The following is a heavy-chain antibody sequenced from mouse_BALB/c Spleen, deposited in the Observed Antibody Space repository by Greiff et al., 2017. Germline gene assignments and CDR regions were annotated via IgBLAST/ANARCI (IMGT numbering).Heavy chain of an antibody. D-gene: IGHD2-10*02. CDR1: GYTFPDYA. V-gene: IGHV1-67*01. Sequence: VQLQQSGPELVRPGESVKISCKGSGYTFPDYAMHWVKQSHAKSLEWIGVISIYYDNTNYNQKFKGKATMTVDKSSSTAYMELARLTSEDSAIYYCARGKYGNFAMDYWGQGTSVTVSS. CDR3: ARGKYGNFAMDY. CDR2: ISIYYDNT. J-gene: IGHJ4*01.